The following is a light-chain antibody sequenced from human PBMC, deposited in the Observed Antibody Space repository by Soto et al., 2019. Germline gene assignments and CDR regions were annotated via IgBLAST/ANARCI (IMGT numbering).Light chain of an antibody. CDR1: QSVSGH. J-gene: IGKJ1*01. CDR3: HHYHYSCT. CDR2: GAS. Sequence: EIVMTQSPATLSVSPGERVTLSCRASQSVSGHLAWYQQKPGQAPRLIISGASTRATGIPARFSGRGSGTEFTLTISILQYEDSAFYYCHHYHYSCTFGQGTKVEIK. V-gene: IGKV3-15*01.